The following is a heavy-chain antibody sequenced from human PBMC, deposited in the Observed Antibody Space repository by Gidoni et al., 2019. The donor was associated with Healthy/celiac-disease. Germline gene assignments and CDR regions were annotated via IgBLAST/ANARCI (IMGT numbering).Heavy chain of an antibody. Sequence: QVQLVESGGGVVQPGRSQRLSCAASGFTFSSYAMHWVRQAPGKGLEWVAVISYDGSNKYYADSVKGRFTISRDNSKNTLYLQMNSLRAEDTAVYYCARDTSVWSGYYNWFDPWGQGTLVTVSS. CDR1: GFTFSSYA. CDR2: ISYDGSNK. D-gene: IGHD3-3*01. V-gene: IGHV3-30*01. J-gene: IGHJ5*02. CDR3: ARDTSVWSGYYNWFDP.